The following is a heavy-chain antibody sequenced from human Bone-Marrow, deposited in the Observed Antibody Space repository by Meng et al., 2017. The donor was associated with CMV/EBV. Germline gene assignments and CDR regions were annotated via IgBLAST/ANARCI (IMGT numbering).Heavy chain of an antibody. CDR3: AREGKDD. CDR1: GYSFTHCY. Sequence: ASVKVSCKASGYSFTHCYILWVRQAPGKGLEWMGWINHSSGDTNYAQKFQGRVTITRDTAISTAYMELNRLRSDDTAVYYCAREGKDDWGQGTTVTVSS. V-gene: IGHV1-2*02. CDR2: INHSSGDT. J-gene: IGHJ6*02.